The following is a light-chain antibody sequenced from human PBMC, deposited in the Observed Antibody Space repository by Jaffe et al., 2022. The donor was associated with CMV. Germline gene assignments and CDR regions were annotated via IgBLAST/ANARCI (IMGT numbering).Light chain of an antibody. CDR1: HDILNY. V-gene: IGKV1-33*01. J-gene: IGKJ3*01. CDR2: DAS. CDR3: QHYDNVHMT. Sequence: DIQMTQSPSSLSASVGDRVTIACRASHDILNYLNWYQQKPGRAPKLLIFDASNLVTGVPSRFSANGYGTDFTFTISGLQPEDFATYFCQHYDNVHMTFGPGTRIDVK.